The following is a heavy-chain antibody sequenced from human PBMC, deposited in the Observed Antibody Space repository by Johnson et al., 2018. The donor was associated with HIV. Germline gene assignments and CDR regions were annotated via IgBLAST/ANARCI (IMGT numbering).Heavy chain of an antibody. CDR2: IRSDGSDK. D-gene: IGHD1-26*01. CDR1: GFTFSIYD. CDR3: AKDLFTEREDDVFDV. V-gene: IGHV3-30*02. Sequence: QVQLVESGGGVVQPGGSLRLSCAASGFTFSIYDIQWVRQAPGKGLEWVAYIRSDGSDKKYVDSVKGRFTISRDNSKNTLYLQMNSLRAEDTAVYYCAKDLFTEREDDVFDVWGQGTMVTVSS. J-gene: IGHJ3*01.